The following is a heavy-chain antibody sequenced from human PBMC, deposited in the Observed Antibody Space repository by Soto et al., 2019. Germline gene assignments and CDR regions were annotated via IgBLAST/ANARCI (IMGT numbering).Heavy chain of an antibody. V-gene: IGHV4-59*01. CDR3: ARTSDVLRFLERPTKPYYYYMDV. J-gene: IGHJ6*03. CDR2: IYYSGST. CDR1: GGSISSYY. Sequence: SETLSLTCTVSGGSISSYYWSWIRQPPGKGLEWIGYIYYSGSTNYNPSLKSRVTISVDTSKNQSSLKLSSVTAADTAVYYCARTSDVLRFLERPTKPYYYYMDVWGKGTTVTVSS. D-gene: IGHD3-3*01.